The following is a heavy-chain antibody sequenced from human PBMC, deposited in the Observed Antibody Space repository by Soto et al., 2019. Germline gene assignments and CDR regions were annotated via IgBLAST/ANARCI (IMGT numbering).Heavy chain of an antibody. CDR1: GYSFTSYW. CDR2: IDPSDSYT. V-gene: IGHV5-10-1*01. J-gene: IGHJ6*02. CDR3: ATYCSGGSCHPYYYYGMDV. Sequence: LKISCKGSGYSFTSYWISWVRQMPGKGLEWMGRIDPSDSYTNYSPSFQGHVTISADKSISTAYLQWSSLKASDTAMYYCATYCSGGSCHPYYYYGMDVWGQGTTVTVSS. D-gene: IGHD2-15*01.